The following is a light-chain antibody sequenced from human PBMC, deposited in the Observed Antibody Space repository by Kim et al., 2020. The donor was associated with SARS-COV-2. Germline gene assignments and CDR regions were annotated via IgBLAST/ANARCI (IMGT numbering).Light chain of an antibody. CDR3: SAWDRSLGAWV. V-gene: IGLV10-54*04. J-gene: IGLJ3*02. CDR1: SNNVGNQG. CDR2: RNN. Sequence: QAGLTQPPSVSKDLRQTATLTCTGNSNNVGNQGAAWLQQHQGHPPKLLSHRNNKRHSGISERFSASRSGDTASLTITGLQPEDEADYYCSAWDRSLGAWVFGGGTQLTVL.